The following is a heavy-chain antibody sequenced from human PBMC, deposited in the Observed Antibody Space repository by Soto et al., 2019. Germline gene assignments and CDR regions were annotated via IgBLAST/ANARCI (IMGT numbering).Heavy chain of an antibody. J-gene: IGHJ4*02. CDR3: ATYYDSSGPTFDY. Sequence: KPSETLSLTCTVSGGSISSGDHYWSWIRQPPGKGLEWIAYIYHSGTTYYNPSLKSRVTMSVDTSKSQFSLKLSSVTAADTAVYYCATYYDSSGPTFDYWGQGALVTVSS. CDR1: GGSISSGDHY. V-gene: IGHV4-30-4*01. CDR2: IYHSGTT. D-gene: IGHD3-22*01.